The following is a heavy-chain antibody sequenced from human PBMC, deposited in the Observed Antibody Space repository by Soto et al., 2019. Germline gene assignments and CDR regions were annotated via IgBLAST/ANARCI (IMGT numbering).Heavy chain of an antibody. D-gene: IGHD6-19*01. CDR1: GYSFTSYW. J-gene: IGHJ4*02. V-gene: IGHV5-51*01. Sequence: GESLKISCKGSGYSFTSYWIGWVRQMPGKGLEWMGIIYPGDSDTRYSPSFQGQVTISADKSISTAYLQMNSLRAEDTAVYYCAKSQGIAVAGYFDYWGQGALVTVSS. CDR2: IYPGDSDT. CDR3: AKSQGIAVAGYFDY.